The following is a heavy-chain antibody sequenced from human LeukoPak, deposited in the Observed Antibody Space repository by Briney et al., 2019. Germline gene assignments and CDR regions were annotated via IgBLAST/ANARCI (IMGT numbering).Heavy chain of an antibody. V-gene: IGHV4-39*07. CDR3: ARPRAWDYGDYSYDY. CDR2: IYYSGST. CDR1: GGSISSSSYY. J-gene: IGHJ4*02. Sequence: PSETLSLTCTVSGGSISSSSYYWGWIRQPPGKGLEWIGSIYYSGSTYYNPSLKSRVTISVDTSKNQFSLEVTSVTAADTAVYYCARPRAWDYGDYSYDYWGQGNLVTVSS. D-gene: IGHD4-17*01.